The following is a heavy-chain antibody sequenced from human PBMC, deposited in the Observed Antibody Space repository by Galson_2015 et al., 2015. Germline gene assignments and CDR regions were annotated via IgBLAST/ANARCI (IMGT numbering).Heavy chain of an antibody. CDR3: ASVDYYDSSGYSWDAFDI. CDR2: IYYSGST. CDR1: GGSIRSSSYY. J-gene: IGHJ3*02. Sequence: LTCTVSGGSIRSSSYYWGWIRQPPGKGLEWIGSIYYSGSTYYNPSLKSRVTISVDTSKNQFSLKLSSVTAADTAVYYCASVDYYDSSGYSWDAFDIWGQGTMVTVSS. D-gene: IGHD3-22*01. V-gene: IGHV4-39*01.